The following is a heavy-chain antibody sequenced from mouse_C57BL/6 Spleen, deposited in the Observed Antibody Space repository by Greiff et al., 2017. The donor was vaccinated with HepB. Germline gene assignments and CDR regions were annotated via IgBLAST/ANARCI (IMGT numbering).Heavy chain of an antibody. CDR3: ARNWDGYYPAWFAY. V-gene: IGHV2-2*01. CDR1: GFSLTSYG. CDR2: IWSGGST. Sequence: VQLQESGPGLVQPSQSLSITCTVSGFSLTSYGVHWVRQSPGKGLEWLGVIWSGGSTDYNAAFISRLSISKDNSKSQVFFKMNSLQADDTAIYYCARNWDGYYPAWFAYWGQGTLVTVSA. J-gene: IGHJ3*01. D-gene: IGHD2-3*01.